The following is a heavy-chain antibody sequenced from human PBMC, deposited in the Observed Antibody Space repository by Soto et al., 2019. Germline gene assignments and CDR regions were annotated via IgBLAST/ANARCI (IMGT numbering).Heavy chain of an antibody. CDR3: ARHYPPKKITMVRGVPPYYYYGMDV. CDR1: GGPVSNVHYY. J-gene: IGHJ6*02. V-gene: IGHV4-39*01. D-gene: IGHD3-10*01. CDR2: LYYSTVT. Sequence: SETLSLTCTVSGGPVSNVHYYWSWVRQAPGKGLEWIASLYYSTVTYYNPSLKSRVSISVDTARIQFSLKLSSVTAADTAVYYCARHYPPKKITMVRGVPPYYYYGMDVWGQGTTVTVSS.